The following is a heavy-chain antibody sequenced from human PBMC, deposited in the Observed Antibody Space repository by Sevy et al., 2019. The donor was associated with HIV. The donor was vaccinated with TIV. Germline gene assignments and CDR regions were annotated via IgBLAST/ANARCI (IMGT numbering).Heavy chain of an antibody. CDR1: GGTFSSYG. CDR2: IIPMFGAT. CDR3: ARGQGLGGGWFDP. V-gene: IGHV1-69*13. J-gene: IGHJ5*02. D-gene: IGHD3-3*01. Sequence: ASVKVSCKSSGGTFSSYGVNWVRQAPGQGLEWMGGIIPMFGATNYAQNFQGRVTIIADESTSTAYMELSSLRSDDTAVYYCARGQGLGGGWFDPWGQGTVVTVSS.